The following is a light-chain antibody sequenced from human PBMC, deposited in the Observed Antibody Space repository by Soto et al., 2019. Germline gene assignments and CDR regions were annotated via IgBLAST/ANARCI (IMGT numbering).Light chain of an antibody. V-gene: IGLV1-40*01. CDR3: QSYDSSLRGWV. J-gene: IGLJ3*02. CDR1: NSNIGAGYD. Sequence: QSVLTQPPSVSGAPGQRVTISCTGYNSNIGAGYDVHWYQQLPGTAPKLLLYGNSNRPTGVPDRVSASKSGTSASLAITGLQAEDEADYYCQSYDSSLRGWVFGGGTKLTVL. CDR2: GNS.